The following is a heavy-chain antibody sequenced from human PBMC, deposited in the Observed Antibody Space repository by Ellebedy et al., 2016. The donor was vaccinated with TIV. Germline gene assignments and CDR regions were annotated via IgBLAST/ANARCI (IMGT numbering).Heavy chain of an antibody. CDR3: ATAYSFGFKDAFDI. D-gene: IGHD5-18*01. V-gene: IGHV5-51*01. CDR2: IYPGDSDT. J-gene: IGHJ3*02. Sequence: GESLKISCQGSGYTFSNYWIAWVRQLPGKGLEWRGIIYPGDSDTRYSPSFQGQVTISADKSINTAYLEWSGLRASDTAMYYCATAYSFGFKDAFDIWGQGTMVTVSS. CDR1: GYTFSNYW.